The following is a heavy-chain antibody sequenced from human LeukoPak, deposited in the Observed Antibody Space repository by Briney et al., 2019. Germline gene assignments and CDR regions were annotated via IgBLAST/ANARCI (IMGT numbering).Heavy chain of an antibody. CDR3: ARPGRAAYAFDI. J-gene: IGHJ3*02. D-gene: IGHD3-10*01. CDR2: IIPIFGTA. Sequence: GASVKVSCKASGGTFSSYAISWVRQAPGQGLEWMGGIIPIFGTANYAQEFQGRVTITTDESTSTAYMELSSLRSEDTAVYYCARPGRAAYAFDIWGQGTMVTVSS. V-gene: IGHV1-69*05. CDR1: GGTFSSYA.